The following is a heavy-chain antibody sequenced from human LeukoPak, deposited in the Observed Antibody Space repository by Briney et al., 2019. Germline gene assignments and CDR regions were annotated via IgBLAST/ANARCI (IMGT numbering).Heavy chain of an antibody. CDR3: TRDHITSWQIDF. CDR1: EFTFNTYA. Sequence: GGCLRLSCAASEFTFNTYAMSWVRQAPGRGLEWVSSINYGGDTTYYADSVKGRFTISRDNSKNTLYLQMNRLRAEDTAVYYCTRDHITSWQIDFWGQGTMVTVSS. D-gene: IGHD2-2*01. J-gene: IGHJ4*02. CDR2: INYGGDTT. V-gene: IGHV3-23*01.